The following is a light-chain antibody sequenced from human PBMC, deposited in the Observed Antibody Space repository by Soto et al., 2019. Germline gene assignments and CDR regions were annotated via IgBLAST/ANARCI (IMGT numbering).Light chain of an antibody. CDR3: SSYTSSGTRV. CDR2: EVS. V-gene: IGLV2-14*01. J-gene: IGLJ1*01. CDR1: TSDVGGYNF. Sequence: QSALTQPASVSGSPGQSITISCTGTTSDVGGYNFVSWYQLHPGKAPKLMIFEVSNRPSGVSNRFSGSKSGNTASLTISGFQAEDEADYYCSSYTSSGTRVFGTGTKLTVL.